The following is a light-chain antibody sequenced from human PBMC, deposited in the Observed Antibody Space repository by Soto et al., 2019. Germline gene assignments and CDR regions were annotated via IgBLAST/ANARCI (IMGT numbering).Light chain of an antibody. V-gene: IGLV2-14*01. Sequence: QSARTQPASVSGSPGQSITISCTGTSSDVGGYNYVSWYQQHPGKAPKLMIYDVRNRPSGVSNRFSGSKSVNTASLTISGLQADVFTDYSSTEFYTLSLYV. CDR1: SSDVGGYNY. CDR2: DVR. J-gene: IGLJ1*01. CDR3: TEFYTLSLYV.